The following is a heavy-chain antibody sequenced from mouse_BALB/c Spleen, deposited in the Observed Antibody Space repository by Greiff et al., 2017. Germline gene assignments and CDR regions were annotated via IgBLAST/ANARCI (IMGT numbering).Heavy chain of an antibody. CDR1: GFTFSDYY. D-gene: IGHD3-1*01. CDR2: ISDGGSYT. Sequence: EVQVVESGGGLVKPGGSLKLSCAASGFTFSDYYMYWVRQTPEKRLEWVATISDGGSYTYYPDSVKGRFTISRDNAKNNLYLQMSSLKSEDTAMYYCARNSRYFDVWGAGTTVTVSS. J-gene: IGHJ1*01. V-gene: IGHV5-4*02. CDR3: ARNSRYFDV.